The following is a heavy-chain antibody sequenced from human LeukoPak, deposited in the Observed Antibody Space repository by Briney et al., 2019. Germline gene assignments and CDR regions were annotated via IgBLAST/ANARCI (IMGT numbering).Heavy chain of an antibody. D-gene: IGHD2-2*01. CDR2: ISAYNGNT. V-gene: IGHV1-18*01. J-gene: IGHJ6*02. Sequence: ASVNVSSKASGYTFTSCGISWVRQAPGQGLEWMGWISAYNGNTNYAQKLQGRVTMTTDTSTSTAYMELRSLRSDDTAVYYCARRRIVVVPAAIGGYYYGMDVWGQGTTVTVSS. CDR3: ARRRIVVVPAAIGGYYYGMDV. CDR1: GYTFTSCG.